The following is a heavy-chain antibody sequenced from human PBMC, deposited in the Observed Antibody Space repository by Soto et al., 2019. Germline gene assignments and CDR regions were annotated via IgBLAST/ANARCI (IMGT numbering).Heavy chain of an antibody. J-gene: IGHJ6*02. D-gene: IGHD2-2*01. CDR3: ARHVPYCSDTSHCAYGMDV. V-gene: IGHV4-39*07. CDR2: IYYSGST. Sequence: SETLSLTCTVSGVYISRGDYYWGWIRQPPGKGLEWIGSIYYSGSTYYNPSLKSRVTISVDTSKNQFSLKLSSVTAADTAVYYCARHVPYCSDTSHCAYGMDVWGQGTTVTVSS. CDR1: GVYISRGDYY.